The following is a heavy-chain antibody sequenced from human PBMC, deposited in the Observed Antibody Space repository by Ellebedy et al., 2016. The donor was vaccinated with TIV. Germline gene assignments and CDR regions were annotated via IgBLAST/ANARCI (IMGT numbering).Heavy chain of an antibody. V-gene: IGHV4-30-2*01. CDR1: GGSISSGGYS. CDR3: ATGGEGYYYGMDV. Sequence: SETLSLTXAVSGGSISSGGYSWSWIRQPPGKGLEWIGYIYHSGSTYYNPSLKSRVTISVDRSKNQFSLKLSSVTAADTAVYYCATGGEGYYYGMDVWGQGTTVTVSS. CDR2: IYHSGST. D-gene: IGHD3-16*01. J-gene: IGHJ6*02.